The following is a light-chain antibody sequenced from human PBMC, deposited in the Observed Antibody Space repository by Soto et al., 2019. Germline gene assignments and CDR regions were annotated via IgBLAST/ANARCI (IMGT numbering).Light chain of an antibody. CDR1: QSVTSNY. CDR3: QQYGSSPWT. J-gene: IGKJ1*01. CDR2: GAS. Sequence: EIVLTQSPGKLSLSPGERATLSCRSSQSVTSNYLAWYQQKPGQAPRLLIYGASRRATGISDRFSGSESGTDFTLTISRLEPEDSAVYYCQQYGSSPWTFGQGTKVDI. V-gene: IGKV3-20*01.